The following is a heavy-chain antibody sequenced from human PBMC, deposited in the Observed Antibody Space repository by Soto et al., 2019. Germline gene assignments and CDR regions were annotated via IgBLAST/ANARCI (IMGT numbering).Heavy chain of an antibody. J-gene: IGHJ4*02. V-gene: IGHV4-61*01. CDR2: IYYSGST. CDR3: ARRGVGEYYFDY. D-gene: IGHD3-16*01. Sequence: SETLSLTCTVSGGSVSSGSYYWSWIRQPPGKGLEWIGYIYYSGSTNYNPSLKSRVTISVDTSKNQFSLKLSSVTAADTAVYYCARRGVGEYYFDYWGQGTLVTVSS. CDR1: GGSVSSGSYY.